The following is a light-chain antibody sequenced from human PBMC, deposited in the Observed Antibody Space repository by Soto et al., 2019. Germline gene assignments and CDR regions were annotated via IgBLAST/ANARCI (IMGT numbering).Light chain of an antibody. V-gene: IGKV3-15*01. CDR2: GAS. CDR3: QQYNNGPTYT. J-gene: IGKJ2*01. Sequence: EIVMTQSPATLSLSPGERATLSCRASQSISSSFAWYQQKTGQAPRLLIYGASTRATGIPARFSGSGSGTEFTLTISSLQSEDFAVYYCQQYNNGPTYTFGQGTKLEIK. CDR1: QSISSS.